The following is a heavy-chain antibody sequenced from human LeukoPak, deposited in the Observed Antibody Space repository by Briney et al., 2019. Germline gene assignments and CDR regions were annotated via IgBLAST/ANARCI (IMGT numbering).Heavy chain of an antibody. D-gene: IGHD6-19*01. V-gene: IGHV1-2*06. Sequence: ASVKVSCKASGYSFTGYYIQWVRQAPGQGLEWLGRINPNSGDTNYAQKPQGRVTMTRDTSVSTVYMELTRLRSDDTAVYYCARVTNSGWYTDFWGQGTLITVSS. CDR3: ARVTNSGWYTDF. CDR1: GYSFTGYY. CDR2: INPNSGDT. J-gene: IGHJ4*02.